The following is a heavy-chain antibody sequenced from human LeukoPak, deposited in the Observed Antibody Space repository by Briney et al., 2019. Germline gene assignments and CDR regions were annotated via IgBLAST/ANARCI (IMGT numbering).Heavy chain of an antibody. J-gene: IGHJ6*03. CDR1: GGSLSGYY. V-gene: IGHV4-4*07. CDR3: ARDRRGWLQDYYYYYMDV. D-gene: IGHD5-24*01. Sequence: SETLSLTCAVYGGSLSGYYWSWIRQPPGKGLEWIGRIYTSGSTNYNPSLKSRVTMSVDTSKNQFSLKLSSVTAADTAVYYCARDRRGWLQDYYYYYMDVWGKGTTVTISS. CDR2: IYTSGST.